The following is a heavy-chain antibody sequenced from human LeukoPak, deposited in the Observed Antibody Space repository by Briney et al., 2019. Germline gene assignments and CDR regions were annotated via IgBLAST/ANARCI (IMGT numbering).Heavy chain of an antibody. J-gene: IGHJ4*02. D-gene: IGHD3-10*01. CDR2: IWYDGSNK. V-gene: IGHV3-33*01. CDR1: GFTFSNYG. CDR3: ARARNYYGSEIDY. Sequence: GGSLRLSCAASGFTFSNYGMHWVRQAPGKGLEWVAVIWYDGSNKYYADSVKGRFTISRDNSKNTLYLQMNSLRAEDTAVYYCARARNYYGSEIDYWGQGTLVTVSS.